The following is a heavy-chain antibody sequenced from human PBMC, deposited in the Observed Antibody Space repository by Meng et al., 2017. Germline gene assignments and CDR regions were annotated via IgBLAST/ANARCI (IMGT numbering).Heavy chain of an antibody. CDR3: SKDPSPAYGGPEG. V-gene: IGHV3-23*01. CDR2: ISGSGGST. D-gene: IGHD4-23*01. J-gene: IGHJ4*01. Sequence: GESLKISCAASGFTFSSYSMSWVRQAPGKGLEWVSAISGSGGSTYYADSVKGRFTISRDNSKNTLYLQMNSLRAEDTAVYYCSKDPSPAYGGPEGWGQGTLVTVSS. CDR1: GFTFSSYS.